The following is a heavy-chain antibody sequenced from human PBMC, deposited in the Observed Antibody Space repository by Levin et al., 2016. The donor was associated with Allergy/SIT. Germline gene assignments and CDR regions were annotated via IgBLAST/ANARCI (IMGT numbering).Heavy chain of an antibody. CDR3: ARGTEGFGELVDY. Sequence: GGSLRLSCAASGFNFRSFAMSWVRQAPGKGLEWVSTFSVTGAGTGYADSVKGRFTISRDNARETLYLQMNSLTGDDSAVYYCARGTEGFGELVDYWGQGTLVAVSS. CDR2: FSVTGAGT. J-gene: IGHJ4*02. V-gene: IGHV3-23*01. CDR1: GFNFRSFA. D-gene: IGHD3-10*01.